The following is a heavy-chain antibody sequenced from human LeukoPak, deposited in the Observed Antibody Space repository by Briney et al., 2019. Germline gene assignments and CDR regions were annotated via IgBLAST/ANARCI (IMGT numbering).Heavy chain of an antibody. CDR1: GFTFNNYW. V-gene: IGHV3-74*01. CDR3: VRDSPSGFFDL. J-gene: IGHJ2*01. Sequence: GGSLRLSCAASGFTFNNYWMQWVRQAPGKGLVWVSPINPDGTVTTYADSVKGRFTISRDNAKNTLYLQMNSLRAEDTAVYYCVRDSPSGFFDLWGRGTLVTVSS. D-gene: IGHD6-19*01. CDR2: INPDGTVT.